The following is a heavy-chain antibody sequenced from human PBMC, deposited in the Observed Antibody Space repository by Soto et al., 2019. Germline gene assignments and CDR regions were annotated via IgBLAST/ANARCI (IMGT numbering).Heavy chain of an antibody. CDR1: GDSVRSGSVC. Sequence: SETLSLTCTVSGDSVRSGSVCWTWIRQPPGKGLEWIGDIQSTGRTSYNPSLKSRVTISLDPSKNQFALNLTSVTAADTAIYYCARDSTAFLFDDWGQGALVTVAS. J-gene: IGHJ4*02. CDR2: IQSTGRT. V-gene: IGHV4-61*01. CDR3: ARDSTAFLFDD. D-gene: IGHD2-2*01.